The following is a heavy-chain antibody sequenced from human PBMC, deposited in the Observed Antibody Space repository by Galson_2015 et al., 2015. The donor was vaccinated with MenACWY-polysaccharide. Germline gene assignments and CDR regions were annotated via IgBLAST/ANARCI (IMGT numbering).Heavy chain of an antibody. V-gene: IGHV1-18*01. CDR3: ARDKRQLVLVAVITCFDP. J-gene: IGHJ5*02. D-gene: IGHD2-21*01. CDR1: GFTFTDYG. CDR2: ITNYNRDT. Sequence: SVKVSCKASGFTFTDYGINWVRQAPGQGLEWMGNITNYNRDTNYAQKLQGRVTMTADTSTNTAYMELTNLKSDDTAVYYCARDKRQLVLVAVITCFDPGGQGTLVTVSS.